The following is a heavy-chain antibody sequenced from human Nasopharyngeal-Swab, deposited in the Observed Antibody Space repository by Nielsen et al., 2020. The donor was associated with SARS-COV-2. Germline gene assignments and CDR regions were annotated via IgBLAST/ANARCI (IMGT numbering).Heavy chain of an antibody. V-gene: IGHV3-30*18. CDR1: GFTFNIFG. D-gene: IGHD3-16*01. CDR3: AKGISFVDRAEYFHH. Sequence: GESLKISCAASGFTFNIFGIHWVRQAPGKGLEWVALISYDGSNKYYADSVKGRFTVSRDNSKNTLFLQMNSLRAEDTAVYYCAKGISFVDRAEYFHHWGQGTQVTVSS. J-gene: IGHJ1*01. CDR2: ISYDGSNK.